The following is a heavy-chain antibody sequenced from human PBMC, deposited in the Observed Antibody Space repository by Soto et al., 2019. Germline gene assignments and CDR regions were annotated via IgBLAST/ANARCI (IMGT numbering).Heavy chain of an antibody. CDR2: IWYDGSNK. CDR3: ARETLGRAVAGTLDY. CDR1: GFTFSSYG. D-gene: IGHD6-19*01. V-gene: IGHV3-33*01. Sequence: QVQLVESGGGVVQPGRSLRLSCAASGFTFSSYGMHWVRQAPGKGLEWVAVIWYDGSNKYYADSVKGRFTISRDNSKNTLYLQMNSLRAEDTAVYYCARETLGRAVAGTLDYWGQGPLVTVSS. J-gene: IGHJ4*02.